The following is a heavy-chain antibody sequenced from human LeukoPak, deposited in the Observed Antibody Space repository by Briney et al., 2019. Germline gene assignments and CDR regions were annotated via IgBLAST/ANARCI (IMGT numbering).Heavy chain of an antibody. V-gene: IGHV3-23*01. D-gene: IGHD3-3*01. CDR1: GFTFSSYA. J-gene: IGHJ4*02. CDR3: AKDYYGFWSGL. CDR2: ISGSGGST. Sequence: GGSLRLSCAASGFTFSSYAMSWVRQAPGKGLEWVSAISGSGGSTYYADSVKGRFTISRDNSKNTLYLQMSSLRAEDTAVYYCAKDYYGFWSGLWGQGTLVTVSS.